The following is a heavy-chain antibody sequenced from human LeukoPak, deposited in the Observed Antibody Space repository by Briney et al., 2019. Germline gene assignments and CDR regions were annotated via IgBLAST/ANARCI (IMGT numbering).Heavy chain of an antibody. CDR1: GFTVSSNY. Sequence: GGSLRLSCAASGFTVSSNYMSWVRQAPGKGLEWVSVIYSGGSTYYADSVKGRFTIPRHNSKNTLYLQMNSLRAEDTAVYYCARLSSPLSYYGMDVWGQGTTATVSS. CDR2: IYSGGST. V-gene: IGHV3-53*04. D-gene: IGHD3-10*01. J-gene: IGHJ6*02. CDR3: ARLSSPLSYYGMDV.